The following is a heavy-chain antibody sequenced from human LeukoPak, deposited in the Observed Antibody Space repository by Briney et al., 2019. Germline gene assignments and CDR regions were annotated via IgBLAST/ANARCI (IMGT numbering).Heavy chain of an antibody. CDR3: AAGKWELDSFDY. V-gene: IGHV1-58*02. CDR2: IVVGSGNT. Sequence: ASVKVSCKASGFTFTSSAMQWVRQARGQRLGWIGWIVVGSGNTTYEQTFQERVTITSDMSTSTAYMELSSLRSEDTAVYYCAAGKWELDSFDYWGQGTLVTVSS. CDR1: GFTFTSSA. J-gene: IGHJ4*02. D-gene: IGHD1-26*01.